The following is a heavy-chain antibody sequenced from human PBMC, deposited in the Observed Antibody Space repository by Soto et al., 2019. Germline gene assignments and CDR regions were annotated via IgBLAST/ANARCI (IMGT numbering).Heavy chain of an antibody. D-gene: IGHD4-17*01. J-gene: IGHJ2*01. V-gene: IGHV3-23*01. CDR2: IRNSGGST. CDR1: GFPFNNYP. CDR3: AKCDFGDPYWHFDF. Sequence: EVQVLECGGGLVQPGGSLRLSCAASGFPFNNYPVSWVSQAPGNGLEWVATIRNSGGSTASADSVKGRFSISRDQAKNTLHLHMNSLSVEDTAAYYCAKCDFGDPYWHFDFSGRSSLVPVSS.